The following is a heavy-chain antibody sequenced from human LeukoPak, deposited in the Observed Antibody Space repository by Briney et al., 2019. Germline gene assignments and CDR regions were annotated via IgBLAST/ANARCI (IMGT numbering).Heavy chain of an antibody. CDR3: ARGVPPTP. V-gene: IGHV4-59*12. CDR1: GVSIFSSY. J-gene: IGHJ3*01. CDR2: VHYSGST. Sequence: SETLSLTCTVSGVSIFSSYWNWVRQPPGKGLEWIGYVHYSGSTNYNPSLKSRVTISVDTSKNQFSLKLSSVTAADTAVYYCARGVPPTPWGQGTMVTVSS.